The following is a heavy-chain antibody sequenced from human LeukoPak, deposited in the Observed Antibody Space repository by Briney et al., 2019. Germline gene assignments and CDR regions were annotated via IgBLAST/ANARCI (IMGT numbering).Heavy chain of an antibody. D-gene: IGHD2-21*02. CDR1: GGTFSSYA. CDR2: ISAHDGNT. V-gene: IGHV1-18*01. Sequence: ASVKVSCKASGGTFSSYAISWVRQAPGQGLEWMGWISAHDGNTNYAQKLQGRVTMTTDTSTSIAYMGLRSLRSDDTAMYYCARAWIMVTSHLDFWGQGTLVTVSS. J-gene: IGHJ4*02. CDR3: ARAWIMVTSHLDF.